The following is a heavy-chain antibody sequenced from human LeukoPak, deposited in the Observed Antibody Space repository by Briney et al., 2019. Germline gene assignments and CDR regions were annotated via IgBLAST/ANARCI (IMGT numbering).Heavy chain of an antibody. CDR3: AKGEYSGYDSPYYGMDV. V-gene: IGHV3-23*01. CDR2: ISGSGGST. CDR1: GFTFSSYA. D-gene: IGHD5-12*01. Sequence: GGSLRLSCAASGFTFSSYAMSWVRQAPGKGLEWVSAISGSGGSTYYADSVKGRFTISKDNPKNTLYLQMNSLRAEDTAVYYCAKGEYSGYDSPYYGMDVWGQGTTVTVSS. J-gene: IGHJ6*02.